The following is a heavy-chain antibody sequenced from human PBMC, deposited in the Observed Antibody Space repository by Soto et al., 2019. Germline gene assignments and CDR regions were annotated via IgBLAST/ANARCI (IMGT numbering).Heavy chain of an antibody. Sequence: XSVKVSCAASGYPFTGYYMHWVRQAPGQGLEWMGWINPNSGGTNYAQKFQGRVTMTRDTSISTAYMELSRLRSDDTAVYYCARAANQVKAATSYYYYGMDVWGQGTTVTVSS. D-gene: IGHD2-15*01. CDR1: GYPFTGYY. CDR2: INPNSGGT. V-gene: IGHV1-2*02. CDR3: ARAANQVKAATSYYYYGMDV. J-gene: IGHJ6*02.